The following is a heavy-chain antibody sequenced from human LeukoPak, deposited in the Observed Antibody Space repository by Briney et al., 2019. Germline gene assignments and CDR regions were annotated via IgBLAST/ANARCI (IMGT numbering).Heavy chain of an antibody. CDR1: GFIFSSYA. CDR3: AKDRTVGASYWYFDL. J-gene: IGHJ2*01. D-gene: IGHD1-26*01. CDR2: ISSSGSGDNT. Sequence: GGSLRLSCSASGFIFSSYAMHWARQAPGKGLEWVSGISSSGSGDNTYYADSVKGRFTISRDSSKNTLFLHMNTLRAEDTAIYYCAKDRTVGASYWYFDLWGRGTLVTVSS. V-gene: IGHV3-23*01.